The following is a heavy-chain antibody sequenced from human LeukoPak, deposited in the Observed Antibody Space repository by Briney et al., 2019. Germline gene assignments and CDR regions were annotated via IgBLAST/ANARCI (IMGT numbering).Heavy chain of an antibody. CDR3: AAPYLRDYDFWSGYSLDV. Sequence: ASVKVSCKASGYTFTSYYMHWVRQAPGQGLEWMGIINPSGGSTSYAQKFQGRVTMTRDTSTSTVYMELSSLRSEGTAVYYCAAPYLRDYDFWSGYSLDVWGKGTTVTVSS. CDR1: GYTFTSYY. D-gene: IGHD3-3*01. J-gene: IGHJ6*04. V-gene: IGHV1-46*01. CDR2: INPSGGST.